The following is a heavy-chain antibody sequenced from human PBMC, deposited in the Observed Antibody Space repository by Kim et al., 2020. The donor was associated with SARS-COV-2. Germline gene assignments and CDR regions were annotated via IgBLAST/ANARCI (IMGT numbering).Heavy chain of an antibody. D-gene: IGHD1-26*01. CDR3: ARFPEVGATVAQYYFDY. Sequence: SETLSLTCAVYGGSFSGYYWSWIRQPPGKGLEWIGEINHSGSTNYNPSLKSRVTISVDTSKNQFSLKLSSVTAADTAVYYCARFPEVGATVAQYYFDYWGQGTLVTVSS. CDR1: GGSFSGYY. J-gene: IGHJ4*02. CDR2: INHSGST. V-gene: IGHV4-34*01.